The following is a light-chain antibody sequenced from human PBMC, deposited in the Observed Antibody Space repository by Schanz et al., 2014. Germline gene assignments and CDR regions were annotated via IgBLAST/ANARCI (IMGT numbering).Light chain of an antibody. CDR2: LGS. J-gene: IGKJ3*01. CDR3: MQALQTPFT. Sequence: EILMTQSPLSLSVTPGEPASISCRSSQSLLHSSGYNYLNWYLQKPGHSPQLLIYLGSSRASGVPDKFSGSGSGTDFTLKISRVEAEDVGVYYCMQALQTPFTFGPGTKVDIK. CDR1: QSLLHSSGYNY. V-gene: IGKV2-28*01.